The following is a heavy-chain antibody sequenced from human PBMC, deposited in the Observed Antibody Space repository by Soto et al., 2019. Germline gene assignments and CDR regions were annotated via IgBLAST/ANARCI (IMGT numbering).Heavy chain of an antibody. Sequence: QVQLQESGPGLGKPSETLSLTCTVSGGSISSYYWSWIRQPPGKGLEWIGYIYYSGGTNYNPSLKSRVTISVATSKNQFSLKLSSVTAADTAVYYCARVTPNGGDYWGQGTLVTVSS. CDR1: GGSISSYY. J-gene: IGHJ4*02. CDR3: ARVTPNGGDY. D-gene: IGHD2-8*01. V-gene: IGHV4-59*01. CDR2: IYYSGGT.